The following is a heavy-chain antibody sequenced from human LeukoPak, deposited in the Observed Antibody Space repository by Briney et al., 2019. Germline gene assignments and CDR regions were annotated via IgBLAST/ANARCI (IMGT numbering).Heavy chain of an antibody. CDR2: IWYDGSNK. CDR1: GFTFSSYG. J-gene: IGHJ6*02. Sequence: GGSLRLSCAASGFTFSSYGMHWVRQAPGKGLEWVAVIWYDGSNKYYADSVKGRFTISRDNSKNTLYLQMNSLRAEDTAVYYCARDNANHDYGDYDYYYYGMDVWGQGTTVTVSS. D-gene: IGHD4-17*01. CDR3: ARDNANHDYGDYDYYYYGMDV. V-gene: IGHV3-33*01.